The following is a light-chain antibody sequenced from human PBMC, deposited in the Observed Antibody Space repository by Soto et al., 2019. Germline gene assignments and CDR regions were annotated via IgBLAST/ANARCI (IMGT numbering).Light chain of an antibody. J-gene: IGKJ1*01. CDR2: GAY. CDR3: QQYDDWPWT. Sequence: EIVLTQSPATLSLSPGERATLSCRASQSVSSYLAWYQQKPGQAPRLLIFGAYTRASGIPGRFSGSGSGTEFTLSISSLQSEDFAVYYCQQYDDWPWTFGHGTKVDIK. V-gene: IGKV3-15*01. CDR1: QSVSSY.